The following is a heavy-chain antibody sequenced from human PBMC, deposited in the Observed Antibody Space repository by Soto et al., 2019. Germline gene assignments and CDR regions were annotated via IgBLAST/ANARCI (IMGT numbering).Heavy chain of an antibody. CDR1: GYTFTSYD. CDR3: ASLEWNGPDY. D-gene: IGHD3-3*01. CDR2: INPSGGST. J-gene: IGHJ4*02. V-gene: IGHV1-46*01. Sequence: ASVKVSCKASGYTFTSYDMHWVRQAPGHGLEWMGIINPSGGSTSYAQKFQGRVTITADKSTSTAYMELSSLRSEDTAVYYCASLEWNGPDYWGQGTLVTVSS.